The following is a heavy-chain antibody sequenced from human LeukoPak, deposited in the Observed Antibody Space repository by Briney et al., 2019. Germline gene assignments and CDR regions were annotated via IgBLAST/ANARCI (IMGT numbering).Heavy chain of an antibody. J-gene: IGHJ3*01. CDR2: TRNKANGYTT. D-gene: IGHD2-2*01. CDR1: GFIFSDHS. CDR3: TRVSRTYQGAFDV. V-gene: IGHV3-72*01. Sequence: GGSLRLSCAASGFIFSDHSMDWVRQAPGKGLEWVGRTRNKANGYTTEYAASVKGRFTVSRDDSKNSLYLQMDSLKTEDTAMYYCTRVSRTYQGAFDVWGQGTMVTVSS.